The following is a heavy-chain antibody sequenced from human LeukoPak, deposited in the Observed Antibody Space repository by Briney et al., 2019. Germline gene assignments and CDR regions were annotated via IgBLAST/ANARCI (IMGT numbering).Heavy chain of an antibody. D-gene: IGHD5-18*01. J-gene: IGHJ4*02. CDR2: IYYSGST. CDR1: GGSISSYC. V-gene: IGHV4-59*01. CDR3: ARDLGRGYSYGFVDY. Sequence: SETLSLTCTVSGGSISSYCWSWIRQPPGKGLEWIGYIYYSGSTNYNPSLKSRVTISVDTSKNQFSLKLSSVTAADTAVYYCARDLGRGYSYGFVDYWGQGTLVTVSS.